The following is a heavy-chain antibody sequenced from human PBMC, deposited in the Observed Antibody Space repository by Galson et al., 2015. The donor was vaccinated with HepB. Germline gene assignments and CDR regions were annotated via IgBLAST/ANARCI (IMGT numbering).Heavy chain of an antibody. J-gene: IGHJ6*02. V-gene: IGHV1-24*01. Sequence: SVKVSCKVSGYTLTELSMHWVRQAPGKGLEWMGGFDPEDGETIYAQKFQGGVTMTEDTSTDTAYMELSSLRSEDTAVYYCATAEPSILSYGMDVWGQGTTVTVSS. D-gene: IGHD1-26*01. CDR1: GYTLTELS. CDR2: FDPEDGET. CDR3: ATAEPSILSYGMDV.